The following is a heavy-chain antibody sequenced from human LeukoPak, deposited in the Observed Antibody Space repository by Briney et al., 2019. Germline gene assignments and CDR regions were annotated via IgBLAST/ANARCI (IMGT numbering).Heavy chain of an antibody. CDR1: GFTFSSYG. J-gene: IGHJ4*02. CDR3: AKDGTATNYFDY. D-gene: IGHD1-1*01. V-gene: IGHV3-30*18. CDR2: ISYDGSNK. Sequence: GRSLRLSCAASGFTFSSYGMHWDRQAPGKGLEWVAVISYDGSNKYYADSVKGRFTISRDNSKNTLYLQMNSLRAEDTAVYYCAKDGTATNYFDYWGQGTLVTVSS.